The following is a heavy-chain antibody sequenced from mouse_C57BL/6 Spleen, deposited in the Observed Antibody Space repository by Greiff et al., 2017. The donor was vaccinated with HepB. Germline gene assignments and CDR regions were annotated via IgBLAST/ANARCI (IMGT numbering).Heavy chain of an antibody. Sequence: EVKLVESGGGLVKPGGSLKLSCAASGFTFSSYAMSWVRQTPEKRLEWVATISDGGSYTYYPDNVKGRFTISRDNAKNNLYLQMSHLKSEDTAMYYCARYDDDYYSDAMDYWGQGTSVTVSS. CDR2: ISDGGSYT. V-gene: IGHV5-4*03. J-gene: IGHJ4*01. D-gene: IGHD2-3*01. CDR3: ARYDDDYYSDAMDY. CDR1: GFTFSSYA.